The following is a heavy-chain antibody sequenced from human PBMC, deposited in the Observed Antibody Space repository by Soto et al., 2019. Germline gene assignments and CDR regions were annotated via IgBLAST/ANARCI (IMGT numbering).Heavy chain of an antibody. J-gene: IGHJ6*02. CDR2: ISAYNGNT. V-gene: IGHV1-18*01. CDR3: ASCYGHNNYGMDV. CDR1: GYTFTSYG. Sequence: QVQLVQSGAEVKKPGASVKVSCKASGYTFTSYGISWVRQAPGQGLEWMGWISAYNGNTNYAQKLQGRVTMTTDTXTSKAHTELRSLRSDDTAVYYCASCYGHNNYGMDVWGQGTTVTVSS. D-gene: IGHD2-2*01.